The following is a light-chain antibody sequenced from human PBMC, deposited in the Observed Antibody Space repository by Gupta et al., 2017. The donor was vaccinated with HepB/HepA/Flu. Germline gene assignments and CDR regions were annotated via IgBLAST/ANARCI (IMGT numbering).Light chain of an antibody. Sequence: SMLTQPPSVSGAPGQRVTISCTGSSPNIGAGYDVHWYQQLPGTAPKLLIYDNTNRPSGVPDRFSGSKSGTSASLAITGLRAEDEADYYCQSFDSSLSGHIVFGGGTKLTVL. CDR2: DNT. CDR3: QSFDSSLSGHIV. J-gene: IGLJ2*01. CDR1: SPNIGAGYD. V-gene: IGLV1-40*01.